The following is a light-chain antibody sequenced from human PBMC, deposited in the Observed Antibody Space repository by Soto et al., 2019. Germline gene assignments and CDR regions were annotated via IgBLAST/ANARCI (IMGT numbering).Light chain of an antibody. CDR3: HQRSNWPPLT. V-gene: IGKV3-11*01. CDR2: DAS. J-gene: IGKJ4*01. Sequence: EIVLTQSPATVSLSPGERATLSCRASQSVSTYLAWYQQKPGQAPRLLIYDASNRATGIPVRFSCSGSGTDFALTISSLEPEDFAVDYCHQRSNWPPLTFGGGTKVEIK. CDR1: QSVSTY.